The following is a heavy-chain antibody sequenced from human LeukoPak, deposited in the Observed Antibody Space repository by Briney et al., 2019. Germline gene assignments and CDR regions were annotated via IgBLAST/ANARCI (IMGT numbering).Heavy chain of an antibody. CDR1: GFTFSNYA. D-gene: IGHD3-16*02. Sequence: GGSLRLSCASSGFTFSNYAMSWVRQAPGKGLEWVSAISGSGGSTFYADAVKGRFTISRDNSKSTLYLQMSSLRAEDTAVYYCAKVRDTSGGVLAHFDYWGQGTLVTVSS. CDR2: ISGSGGST. J-gene: IGHJ4*02. V-gene: IGHV3-23*01. CDR3: AKVRDTSGGVLAHFDY.